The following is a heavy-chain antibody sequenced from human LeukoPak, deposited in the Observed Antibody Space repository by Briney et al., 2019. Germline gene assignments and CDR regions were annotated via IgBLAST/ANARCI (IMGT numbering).Heavy chain of an antibody. Sequence: PSETLSLTCTVSGGSISSYYWSWIRQPAGKRLEWIGRIYTSGSTNYNPSLKSRVTMSVDTSKNQFSLKLSSVTAADTAVYYCARGFRYYDFWSGLDAFDIWGQGTMVAVSS. CDR3: ARGFRYYDFWSGLDAFDI. D-gene: IGHD3-3*01. J-gene: IGHJ3*02. CDR2: IYTSGST. CDR1: GGSISSYY. V-gene: IGHV4-4*07.